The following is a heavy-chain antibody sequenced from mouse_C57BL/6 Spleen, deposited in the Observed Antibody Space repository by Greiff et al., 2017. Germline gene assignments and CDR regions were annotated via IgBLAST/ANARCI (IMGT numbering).Heavy chain of an antibody. J-gene: IGHJ2*01. CDR3: ARSGSNYVGYYFDY. CDR1: GYAFSSSW. Sequence: QVQLQQSGPELVKPGASVKISCKASGYAFSSSWMNWVKQRPGKGLEWIGRIYPGDGDTNYNGKFKGKATLTADKSSSTAYMQLSSLTSEDSAVXFCARSGSNYVGYYFDYWGQGTTLTVSS. CDR2: IYPGDGDT. V-gene: IGHV1-82*01. D-gene: IGHD2-5*01.